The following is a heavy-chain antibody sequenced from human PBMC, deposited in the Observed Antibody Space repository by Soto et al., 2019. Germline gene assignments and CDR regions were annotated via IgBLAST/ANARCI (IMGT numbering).Heavy chain of an antibody. V-gene: IGHV4-31*03. CDR1: GDSMTTIGYS. Sequence: QVQLQESGPGLVKPSQTLSLTCTVSGDSMTTIGYSWTWIRQHPGQGLEGIGFISFSGSTYYSSSLKGRVAISADTSKNQFSLRLNSVTAADTAVYYCTRGDYWGQGTLVTVSS. CDR2: ISFSGST. CDR3: TRGDY. J-gene: IGHJ4*02.